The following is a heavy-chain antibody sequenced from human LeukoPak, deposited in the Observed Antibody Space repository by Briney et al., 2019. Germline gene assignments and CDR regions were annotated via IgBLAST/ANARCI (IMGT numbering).Heavy chain of an antibody. CDR1: GFTVSSNY. J-gene: IGHJ1*01. V-gene: IGHV3-53*01. Sequence: QPGGSLRLSCAASGFTVSSNYMSWVRQAPGKGLEWVSFIYSGGSTYYADSVKGRFTISRDNSKNTLYLQMNSLRAEDTAVYYCARDPPPHYCGGDCYSSWGQGTLVTVSS. D-gene: IGHD2-21*02. CDR2: IYSGGST. CDR3: ARDPPPHYCGGDCYSS.